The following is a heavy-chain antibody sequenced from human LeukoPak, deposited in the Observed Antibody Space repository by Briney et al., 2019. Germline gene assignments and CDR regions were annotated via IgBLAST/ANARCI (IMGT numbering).Heavy chain of an antibody. J-gene: IGHJ4*02. CDR2: INHSGST. CDR3: ARDRSYDFWSGYYIGQLAYFDY. Sequence: PSETLSLTCAVYGGCFSGYYWSWIRQPPGKGLEGVGEINHSGSTNYKPSLKSVGTISVDTFKNKISLKLSSVTAADTAVYYCARDRSYDFWSGYYIGQLAYFDYWGPGTLVTVSS. CDR1: GGCFSGYY. V-gene: IGHV4-34*01. D-gene: IGHD3-3*01.